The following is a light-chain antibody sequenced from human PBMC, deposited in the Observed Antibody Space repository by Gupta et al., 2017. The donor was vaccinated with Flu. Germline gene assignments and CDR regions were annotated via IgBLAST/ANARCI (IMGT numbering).Light chain of an antibody. CDR2: DAS. CDR3: QQYDNLPIT. J-gene: IGKJ5*01. Sequence: PSSLSASVGDRVTITCQASQDISNYLKWYQQKPGKAPKLLIYDASNLETGVPSRFSGSGSGTDFTFTISSLQPEDIATYYCQQYDNLPITFGQGTRLEIK. V-gene: IGKV1-33*01. CDR1: QDISNY.